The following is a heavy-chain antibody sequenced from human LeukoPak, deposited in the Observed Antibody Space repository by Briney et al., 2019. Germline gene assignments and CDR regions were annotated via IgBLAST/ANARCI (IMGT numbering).Heavy chain of an antibody. CDR2: IWYDGSNK. D-gene: IGHD3-3*01. J-gene: IGHJ4*02. CDR1: GFTFSSYG. V-gene: IGHV3-33*01. Sequence: GRSLRLSCAASGFTFSSYGMHWVRQAPGKGLEWVAVIWYDGSNKYYADSVKGRFTISRDNSKNTLYLQMNSLRAEDTAVYYCARDGNYDFWSGYSTRGYFDYWGQGTLVTVSS. CDR3: ARDGNYDFWSGYSTRGYFDY.